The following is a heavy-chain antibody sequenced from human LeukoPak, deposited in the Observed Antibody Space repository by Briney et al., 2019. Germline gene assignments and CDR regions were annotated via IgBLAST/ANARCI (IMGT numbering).Heavy chain of an antibody. V-gene: IGHV1-46*01. CDR2: INPSGGST. CDR1: GYTFTSYY. D-gene: IGHD1-1*01. J-gene: IGHJ4*02. CDR3: AREKLRGTTGTTAFDY. Sequence: GDSVKVSCKASGYTFTSYYMHWVRQAPGQGLEWMGIINPSGGSTSYAQKFQGRVTMTRDTSTSTVYMELSSLRSEDTAVYYCAREKLRGTTGTTAFDYWGQGTLVTVSS.